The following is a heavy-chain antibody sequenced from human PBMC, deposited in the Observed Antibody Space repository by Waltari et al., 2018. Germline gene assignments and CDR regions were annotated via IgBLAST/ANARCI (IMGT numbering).Heavy chain of an antibody. CDR1: GASFRDYY. Sequence: QVQLQQWGAGLLGPSETLSLTCAVYGASFRDYYWGWVRQPPGKGLEWIGQIRHPGSTNYNPSLTSRVTISIDTPRSQFSLRLSSVTAADTALYFCTRGGNYDFWSHRPFVDPWGQGTLVTVSS. J-gene: IGHJ5*02. CDR2: IRHPGST. V-gene: IGHV4-34*01. D-gene: IGHD3-3*01. CDR3: TRGGNYDFWSHRPFVDP.